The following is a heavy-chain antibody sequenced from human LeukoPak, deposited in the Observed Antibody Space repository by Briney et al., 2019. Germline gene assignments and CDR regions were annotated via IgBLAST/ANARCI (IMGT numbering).Heavy chain of an antibody. D-gene: IGHD3-16*02. CDR3: ARHIGGGIEDMDV. V-gene: IGHV4-59*08. J-gene: IGHJ6*03. CDR1: GGSIGTYY. Sequence: SETLSLTCIVSGGSIGTYYWSWIRQSPGTGLDLIGYIYVTGSTRYNPYLQSRVTISVDTSRNQFFLKMSSVTAADTAVYYCARHIGGGIEDMDVWGTGTKVTVSS. CDR2: IYVTGST.